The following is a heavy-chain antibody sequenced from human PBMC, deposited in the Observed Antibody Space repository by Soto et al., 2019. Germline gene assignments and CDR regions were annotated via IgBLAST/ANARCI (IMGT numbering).Heavy chain of an antibody. J-gene: IGHJ4*02. CDR2: LYYSGNT. V-gene: IGHV4-59*01. CDR3: ARGGGVAARTFDY. CDR1: GGSISPFY. D-gene: IGHD2-15*01. Sequence: PSETLSLTCTVSGGSISPFYWSWVRQPPGKGLEWIGYLYYSGNTNYNPSLKSRVTISVDASKNQVSLRLTSVTAADTAGYYCARGGGVAARTFDYWGQGTVVTVSS.